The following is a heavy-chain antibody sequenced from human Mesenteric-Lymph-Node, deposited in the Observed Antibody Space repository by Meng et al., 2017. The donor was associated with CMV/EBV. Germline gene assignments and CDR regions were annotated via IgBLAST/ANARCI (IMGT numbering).Heavy chain of an antibody. Sequence: SETLSLTCAVYGGSFSSDSYYWTWIRQPPGKGLEWIGEINHSGSTNYNPSLKSRVTISVDTSKNQFSLNLTSVTAADTAVYYCARIAVPGFYYFDYWGQGTLVTVSS. CDR1: GGSFSSDSYY. V-gene: IGHV4-34*01. D-gene: IGHD6-19*01. J-gene: IGHJ4*02. CDR2: INHSGST. CDR3: ARIAVPGFYYFDY.